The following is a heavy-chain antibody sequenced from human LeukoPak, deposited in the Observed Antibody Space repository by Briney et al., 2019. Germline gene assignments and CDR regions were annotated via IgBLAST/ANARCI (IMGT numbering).Heavy chain of an antibody. CDR3: AHRENYYDSSVFDN. CDR2: IYWDDDR. J-gene: IGHJ4*02. V-gene: IGHV2-5*02. D-gene: IGHD3-22*01. CDR1: GFSLNTRGVG. Sequence: SGLTLVNPTQTLTLTCTFSGFSLNTRGVGVGWIRQPPGRALEWLALIYWDDDRRYSPSLKSRLTITKDTSKNQVVLTMTNMDPVDTATYFCAHRENYYDSSVFDNWGQGTLVTVSS.